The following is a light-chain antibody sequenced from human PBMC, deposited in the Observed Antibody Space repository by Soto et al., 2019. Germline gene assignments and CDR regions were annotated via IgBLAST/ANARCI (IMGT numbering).Light chain of an antibody. CDR2: GNN. CDR1: SSNIGAGYD. V-gene: IGLV1-40*01. Sequence: QSVLPQPPSVSGAPGQTITLSCTGSSSNIGAGYDVHWYQQLPGRAPKLLIYGNNNRPSGVPDRFSGSKSGTSVSLAINGFRGEDEADYHCQSYDSSLTNAVFGGGTKLTVL. CDR3: QSYDSSLTNAV. J-gene: IGLJ2*01.